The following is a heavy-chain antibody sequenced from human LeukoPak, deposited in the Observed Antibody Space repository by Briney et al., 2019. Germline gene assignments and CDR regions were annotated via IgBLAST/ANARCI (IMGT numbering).Heavy chain of an antibody. D-gene: IGHD5-12*01. J-gene: IGHJ3*02. CDR3: ARDLASYSGYANDAFDI. CDR2: IYYTGTT. V-gene: IGHV4-59*01. Sequence: SETLSLTCTVSGGSITNNYWSWLRQPPGKGLEWIGFIYYTGTTNYNPSLKSRVSISADTSKNQFSLKLSSVTAADTAVYYCARDLASYSGYANDAFDIWGQGTMVTVSS. CDR1: GGSITNNY.